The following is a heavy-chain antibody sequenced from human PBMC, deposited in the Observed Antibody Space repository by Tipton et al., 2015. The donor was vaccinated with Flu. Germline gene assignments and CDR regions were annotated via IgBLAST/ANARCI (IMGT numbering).Heavy chain of an antibody. V-gene: IGHV1-69*18. J-gene: IGHJ5*02. Sequence: QLVQSGAEVKKPGSSVKVSCKASGGTFSSYAISWVRQAPGQGLEWMGRIIPIFGTANYAQKFQGRVTITADESTSTAYMELSSLRSEDTAVYYWARGPDIVVVPAAMGWFDPWGQGTPVTVSS. CDR2: IIPIFGTA. D-gene: IGHD2-2*01. CDR1: GGTFSSYA. CDR3: ARGPDIVVVPAAMGWFDP.